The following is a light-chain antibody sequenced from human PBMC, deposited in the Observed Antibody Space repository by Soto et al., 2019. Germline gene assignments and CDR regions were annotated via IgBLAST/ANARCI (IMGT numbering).Light chain of an antibody. CDR3: SSDAGSNNVV. Sequence: QSALTQPPSASGSPGQSVTISCTGTSSDVGGYNYVSWYQQHPGKAPKLMIYEVNKRPSGVPDRFSGSKSDNTASLTVSGLQAEDEADYYCSSDAGSNNVVFGGGTKLTVL. V-gene: IGLV2-8*01. J-gene: IGLJ2*01. CDR2: EVN. CDR1: SSDVGGYNY.